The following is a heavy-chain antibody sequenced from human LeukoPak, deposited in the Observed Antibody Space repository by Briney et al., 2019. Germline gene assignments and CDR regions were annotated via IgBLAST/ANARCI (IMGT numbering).Heavy chain of an antibody. Sequence: SQTLSLTCTVSGGSISSGDYYWSWIRQPPGKGLEWIGYIYYSGSTYYNPSLKSRVTISVDTSKNQFSLKLSSVTAADTAVYYCARDQSYGSGSLGYWGQGTLVTVSS. CDR3: ARDQSYGSGSLGY. D-gene: IGHD3-10*01. CDR1: GGSISSGDYY. V-gene: IGHV4-30-4*08. J-gene: IGHJ4*02. CDR2: IYYSGST.